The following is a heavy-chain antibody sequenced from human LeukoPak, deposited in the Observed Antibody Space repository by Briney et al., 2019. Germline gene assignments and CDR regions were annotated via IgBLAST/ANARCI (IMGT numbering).Heavy chain of an antibody. Sequence: GGSLRLSCAASGFTFSSYAMRWVRQAPGRGLEWVSGISDSGDSTYYADSVKGRFTISRDNSKNTVYLQMNSLRAEDTAVYYCAKDGIAVAGTSAWYWGQGTQVTVSS. CDR1: GFTFSSYA. CDR2: ISDSGDST. J-gene: IGHJ4*02. V-gene: IGHV3-23*01. CDR3: AKDGIAVAGTSAWY. D-gene: IGHD6-19*01.